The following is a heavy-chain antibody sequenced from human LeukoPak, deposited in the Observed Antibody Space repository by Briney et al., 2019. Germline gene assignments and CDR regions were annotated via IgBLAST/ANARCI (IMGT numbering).Heavy chain of an antibody. V-gene: IGHV4-59*01. Sequence: SETLSLTRTVSGGSISSYYWSWIWQPPGKGLERIGDIYYGGSTNYNPSLKSRVTISVDTSKTQFSLKLSSVTAADTAVYYCARDLGWEYFDYWGQGTLVTVSS. D-gene: IGHD6-19*01. CDR1: GGSISSYY. J-gene: IGHJ4*02. CDR2: IYYGGST. CDR3: ARDLGWEYFDY.